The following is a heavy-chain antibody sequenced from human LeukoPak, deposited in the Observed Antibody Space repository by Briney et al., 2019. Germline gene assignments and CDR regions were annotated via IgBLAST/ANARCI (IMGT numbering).Heavy chain of an antibody. CDR1: GGSTSSTSYY. J-gene: IGHJ4*02. CDR3: ASRKIDYYGSGGVDY. CDR2: IRYSVST. D-gene: IGHD3-10*01. V-gene: IGHV4-39*07. Sequence: SETLSLTCTVSGGSTSSTSYYWGWIRQPPGKGLEWIGSIRYSVSTYYNPSLKSRVTISVDTSKNQFSLKLTSVTAADTAVYYCASRKIDYYGSGGVDYWGQGTLVTVSS.